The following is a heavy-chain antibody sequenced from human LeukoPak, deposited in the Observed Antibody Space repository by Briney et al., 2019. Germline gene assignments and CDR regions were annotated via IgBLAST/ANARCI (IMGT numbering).Heavy chain of an antibody. V-gene: IGHV3-72*01. CDR2: TRNKANSYTT. J-gene: IGHJ4*02. CDR1: GFTFSDHY. Sequence: GGSLRLSCAASGFTFSDHYMDWVRQAPGKGLEWVGRTRNKANSYTTEYAASVKGRFTISRGDSKNSLYLQMNSLKTEDTAVYYCARVAGYSSSWLDYWGQGTLVTVSS. CDR3: ARVAGYSSSWLDY. D-gene: IGHD6-13*01.